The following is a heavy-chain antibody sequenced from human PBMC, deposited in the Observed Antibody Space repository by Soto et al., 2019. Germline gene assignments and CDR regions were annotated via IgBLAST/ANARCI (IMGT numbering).Heavy chain of an antibody. CDR1: GFTFSNAW. D-gene: IGHD2-15*01. Sequence: PGGSLRLSCAASGFTFSNAWMSWVRQAPGKGLEWVGRIKSKTDGGTTDYAEPVKGRFTISRDDSKNTLYLQMNSLKTEDTAVYYCIMVVAATYYYYYGMDVWGKGPTVTVSS. J-gene: IGHJ6*04. CDR3: IMVVAATYYYYYGMDV. V-gene: IGHV3-15*01. CDR2: IKSKTDGGTT.